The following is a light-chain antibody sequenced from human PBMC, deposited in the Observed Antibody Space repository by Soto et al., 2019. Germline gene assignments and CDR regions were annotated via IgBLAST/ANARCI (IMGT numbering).Light chain of an antibody. J-gene: IGKJ4*01. CDR1: QSIVRN. CDR2: TAS. Sequence: IQMTQSPSSLSASVGDRATITCRASQSIVRNLNWYQQKPGKAPELLIYTASNLESGVPSRFSGSGSGTDFALTISSLQPEDSAVYYCQQSHSSPLSFGGGTKVEFK. V-gene: IGKV1-39*01. CDR3: QQSHSSPLS.